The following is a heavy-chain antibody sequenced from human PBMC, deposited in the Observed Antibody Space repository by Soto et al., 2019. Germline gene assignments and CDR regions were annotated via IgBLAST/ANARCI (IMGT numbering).Heavy chain of an antibody. CDR3: ARQPRGPGYGERGLYFDH. V-gene: IGHV4-39*01. CDR1: GGSTNSRSDY. D-gene: IGHD3-16*01. J-gene: IGHJ4*02. CDR2: VYYSGST. Sequence: PSETLSLTCTVSGGSTNSRSDYWVWIRHPPGKGLEWIGSVYYSGSTHDNPSLQSRVTISVDTSRNQFSLNLISVTAADTAVYFCARQPRGPGYGERGLYFDHWGQGTLVTVSS.